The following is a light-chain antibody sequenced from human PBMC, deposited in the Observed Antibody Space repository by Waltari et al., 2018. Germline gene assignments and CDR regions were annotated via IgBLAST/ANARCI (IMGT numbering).Light chain of an antibody. J-gene: IGLJ2*01. V-gene: IGLV2-14*03. CDR1: SSHVGSLNY. CDR2: DVT. Sequence: QSALTQPASVSGSPGQPITIPCPGTSSHVGSLNYVSWYQQHPGKAPKLMIYDVTNRPSGVSNRFSGSKSGNTASLTISGLQAEDEADYYCSSYMDTTTLELFGGGTSLTVL. CDR3: SSYMDTTTLEL.